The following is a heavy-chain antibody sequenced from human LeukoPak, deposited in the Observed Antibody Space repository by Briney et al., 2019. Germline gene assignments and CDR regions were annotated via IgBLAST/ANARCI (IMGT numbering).Heavy chain of an antibody. CDR1: GGSFSGYY. J-gene: IGHJ3*02. Sequence: SETLSLTCAVYGGSFSGYYWSWIRQPPGKGLEWIGEINHSGSTNYNPSLKSRVTISVDTSKNQFSLKLSSVTAADTAVYYCARVRNYYGSGSLRAFDIWGQGTMVTVSS. V-gene: IGHV4-34*01. CDR3: ARVRNYYGSGSLRAFDI. D-gene: IGHD3-10*01. CDR2: INHSGST.